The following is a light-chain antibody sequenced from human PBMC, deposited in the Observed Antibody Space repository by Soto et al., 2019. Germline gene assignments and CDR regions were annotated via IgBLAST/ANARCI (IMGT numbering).Light chain of an antibody. CDR1: NLGKKY. Sequence: SYELTQPPSVSVSPGRTASITCSGDNLGKKYVSWYQQKPGQAHVVAIYQDNKRPSGIPERISGSNSGNTATLTIGGTQAVDEADYYCQAWDSSTVLFGGGTQLTVL. CDR2: QDN. V-gene: IGLV3-1*01. J-gene: IGLJ2*01. CDR3: QAWDSSTVL.